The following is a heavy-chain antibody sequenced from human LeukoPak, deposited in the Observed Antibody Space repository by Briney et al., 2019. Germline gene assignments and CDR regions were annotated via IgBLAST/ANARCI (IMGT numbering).Heavy chain of an antibody. D-gene: IGHD3-10*01. Sequence: ASETLSLTCTVSGGSISNYYCSWIRQPPGKGLEWMGEINQSGSTNYNPSLKSRVTISVDTSKNQFSPKLSSVTAADTAVYYCARGRYGSGSYKNDVFDIWGQGTMVTVSS. CDR3: ARGRYGSGSYKNDVFDI. V-gene: IGHV4-34*01. J-gene: IGHJ3*02. CDR2: INQSGST. CDR1: GGSISNYY.